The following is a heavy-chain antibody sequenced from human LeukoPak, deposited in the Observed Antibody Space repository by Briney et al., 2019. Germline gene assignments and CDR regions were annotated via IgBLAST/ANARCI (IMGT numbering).Heavy chain of an antibody. V-gene: IGHV4-39*01. J-gene: IGHJ4*02. CDR3: ARQYYDNTGYYYFDY. CDR1: GDAITGSSYY. D-gene: IGHD3-22*01. Sequence: SETLSLTCSVSGDAITGSSYYWGWIRQPPGKGLEWIGSMYYSGSTYSNPSLKSRVTMSADTSKNQFSLELSSVSAADTAVYYCARQYYDNTGYYYFDYWGQGTLVTVSS. CDR2: MYYSGST.